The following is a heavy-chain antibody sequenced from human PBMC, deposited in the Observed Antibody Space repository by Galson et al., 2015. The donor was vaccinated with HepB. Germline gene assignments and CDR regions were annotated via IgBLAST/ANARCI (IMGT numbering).Heavy chain of an antibody. CDR2: INPSGGST. CDR3: AREPQRHYYDSRGYYQADAFDI. J-gene: IGHJ3*02. Sequence: SVKVSCKASGYTFSSYYMHWVRQAPGQGLEGMGIINPSGGSTSYAQKFQGRVTMTRDTSTSTVYMELSSLRSEDTAVYYCAREPQRHYYDSRGYYQADAFDIWGQGTTVTVSS. CDR1: GYTFSSYY. D-gene: IGHD3-22*01. V-gene: IGHV1-46*01.